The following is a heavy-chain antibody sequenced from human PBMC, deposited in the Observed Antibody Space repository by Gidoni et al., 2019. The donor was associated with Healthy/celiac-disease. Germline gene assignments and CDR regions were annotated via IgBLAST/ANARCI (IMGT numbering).Heavy chain of an antibody. V-gene: IGHV4-31*03. CDR2: IYYSGST. Sequence: QVQLQESGPGLVKPSQTLSLTCTVSGGSISSGGYYWSWIRQHPLKGLEWIGYIYYSGSTYYNPSLKSRVTISVDTSKNQFSLKLSSVTAADTAVYYCARGGGAVGGYDSNWFDPWGQGTLVTVSS. J-gene: IGHJ5*02. CDR1: GGSISSGGYY. CDR3: ARGGGAVGGYDSNWFDP. D-gene: IGHD5-12*01.